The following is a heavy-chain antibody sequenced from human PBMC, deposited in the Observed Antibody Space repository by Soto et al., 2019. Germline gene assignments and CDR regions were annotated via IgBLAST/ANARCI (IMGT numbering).Heavy chain of an antibody. CDR2: IYYSGST. J-gene: IGHJ4*02. V-gene: IGHV4-30-4*01. CDR1: GGSISSGDYY. Sequence: QVQLQESGPGLVKPSQTLSLTCTVSGGSISSGDYYWSWIRQPPGKGLEWIGYIYYSGSTYYNPSLKSRVTISVDTSKNQFSLKLSSVTAADTAVYYCARAAVSGGYSGYDLGPFDYWGQGTLVTVSS. D-gene: IGHD5-12*01. CDR3: ARAAVSGGYSGYDLGPFDY.